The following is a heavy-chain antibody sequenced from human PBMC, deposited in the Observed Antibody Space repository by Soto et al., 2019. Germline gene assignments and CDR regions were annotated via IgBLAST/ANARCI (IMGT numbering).Heavy chain of an antibody. CDR3: ARVTITIFGVVDH. V-gene: IGHV4-39*01. CDR1: GVSISTGGYH. J-gene: IGHJ4*02. CDR2: ISYSGTT. D-gene: IGHD3-3*01. Sequence: PSETLSLTCSVSGVSISTGGYHWGYIRQPPGKGLEWIGSISYSGTTHYTPSLASRVTISGDTSKNQFSLKLSSVTAADTAVYYCARVTITIFGVVDHWGQGTLVTVSS.